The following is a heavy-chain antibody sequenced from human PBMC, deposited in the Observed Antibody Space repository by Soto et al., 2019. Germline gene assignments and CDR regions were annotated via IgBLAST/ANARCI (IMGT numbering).Heavy chain of an antibody. V-gene: IGHV4-31*03. J-gene: IGHJ4*02. CDR2: IYYSGST. D-gene: IGHD6-13*01. CDR1: VGSISSGGYY. CDR3: AGTYSSSRATFDY. Sequence: PSETLSLTCTVSVGSISSGGYYWSWIRQHPGKGLEWIGYIYYSGSTYYNPSLKSRVTISVDTSKNQFSLKLSSVTAADTAVYYCAGTYSSSRATFDYWGQGTLVTVSS.